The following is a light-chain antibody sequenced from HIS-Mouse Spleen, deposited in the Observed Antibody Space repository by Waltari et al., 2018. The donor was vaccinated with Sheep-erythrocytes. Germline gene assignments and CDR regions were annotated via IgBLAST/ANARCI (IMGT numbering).Light chain of an antibody. V-gene: IGLV2-11*01. CDR1: SSDVGGYNY. J-gene: IGLJ1*01. CDR3: CSYAGSYNHV. Sequence: QSALTQPRSVSGSPGQSVTISCTGTSSDVGGYNYVSWYQQHPSKAPKLMIYDVSNRPSGVPVRFSGSKSGNTASLTISGLQAEDEADYYCCSYAGSYNHVFATGTKVTVL. CDR2: DVS.